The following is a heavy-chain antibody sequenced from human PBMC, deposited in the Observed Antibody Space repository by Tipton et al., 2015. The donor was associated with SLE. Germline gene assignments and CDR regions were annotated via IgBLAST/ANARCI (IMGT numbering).Heavy chain of an antibody. CDR3: ARELGEQWLERNNWFDP. CDR1: GGSSSGYY. Sequence: TLSLTCAVNGGSSSGYYWSWIRQSPGKALEWIGDIHDSGSSNYNPSLKSRVSISVDTSKNQISLKLNSVTAADTAVYYCARELGEQWLERNNWFDPWGQGTLVSVSS. CDR2: IHDSGSS. J-gene: IGHJ5*02. V-gene: IGHV4-34*01. D-gene: IGHD6-19*01.